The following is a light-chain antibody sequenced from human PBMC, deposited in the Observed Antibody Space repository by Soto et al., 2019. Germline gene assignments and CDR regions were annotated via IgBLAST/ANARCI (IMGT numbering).Light chain of an antibody. CDR3: QQDFNTPWT. CDR1: QTIKNY. CDR2: AAS. J-gene: IGKJ1*01. Sequence: DIQMTQSPSSLSASVGDRGTITCRASQTIKNYLNWYRQRPGKAPEFLIYAASSLQSGVPSRFSGSGSGTDFTLTISSLQPEDFATYYCQQDFNTPWTFGQGTKVDIK. V-gene: IGKV1-39*01.